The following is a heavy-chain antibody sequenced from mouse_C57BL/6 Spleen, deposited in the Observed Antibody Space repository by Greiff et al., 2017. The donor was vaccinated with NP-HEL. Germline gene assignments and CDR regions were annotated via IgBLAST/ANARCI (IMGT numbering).Heavy chain of an antibody. V-gene: IGHV1-53*01. CDR2: INPSNGGT. Sequence: QVQLQQSGTELVKPGASVKLSCKASGYTFTSYWMHWVKQRPGQGLEWIGNINPSNGGTNYNEKFKSKATLTVDKSSSTAYMQLSSLTSEDSAVYYCAPFITTVVGYFDYWGQGTTLTVSS. CDR3: APFITTVVGYFDY. D-gene: IGHD1-1*01. CDR1: GYTFTSYW. J-gene: IGHJ2*01.